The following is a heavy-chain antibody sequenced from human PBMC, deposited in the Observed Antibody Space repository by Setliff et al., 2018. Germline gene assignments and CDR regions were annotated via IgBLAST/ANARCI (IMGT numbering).Heavy chain of an antibody. Sequence: PGESLKISCKGSGYSFTSYWIGWVRQMPGKGLEWMGIIYPGDSDTRYSPSFQGQVTISADESISTAYLQWSSLKASDTAMYYCASTLYYYDSSGYGAFDIWGQGTMVTVSS. J-gene: IGHJ3*02. D-gene: IGHD3-22*01. CDR3: ASTLYYYDSSGYGAFDI. V-gene: IGHV5-51*01. CDR1: GYSFTSYW. CDR2: IYPGDSDT.